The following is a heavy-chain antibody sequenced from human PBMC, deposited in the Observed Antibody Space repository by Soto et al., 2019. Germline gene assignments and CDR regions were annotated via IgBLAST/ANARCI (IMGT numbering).Heavy chain of an antibody. CDR3: ARSAARHYYYYMDV. V-gene: IGHV1-2*04. CDR1: GYTFTGYY. CDR2: INPNSGGT. Sequence: ASVKASGTASGYTFTGYYMHCVRQAPGQGLEWMGWINPNSGGTNYAQKFQGWVTMTRDTSISTAYMELSRLRSDDTAVYYCARSAARHYYYYMDVWGKGTTVTVSS. D-gene: IGHD6-6*01. J-gene: IGHJ6*03.